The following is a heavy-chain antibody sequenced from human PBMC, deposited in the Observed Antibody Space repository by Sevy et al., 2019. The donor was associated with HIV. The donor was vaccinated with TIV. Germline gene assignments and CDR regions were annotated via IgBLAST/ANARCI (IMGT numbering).Heavy chain of an antibody. CDR1: GFTFSSYS. CDR2: INNSSSTI. Sequence: GGSLRLSWAASGFTFSSYSMNWVRQAPGKGLEWISYINNSSSTISYADSVKGRFTISRDNAKNSLYMQMNSLRAEDTAVYYCARRWTPIAAAGDNWFDPWGQGTLVTVSS. J-gene: IGHJ5*02. D-gene: IGHD6-13*01. V-gene: IGHV3-48*01. CDR3: ARRWTPIAAAGDNWFDP.